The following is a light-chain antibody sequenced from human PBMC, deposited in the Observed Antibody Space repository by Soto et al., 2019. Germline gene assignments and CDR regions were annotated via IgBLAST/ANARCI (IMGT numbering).Light chain of an antibody. V-gene: IGKV3-11*01. Sequence: EIVLTQSPATLSLSPGERATLSCRASQSFSNFLAWYQQKPGQAPRLLIFDASNRATGIPARFSGSGSGTDFTLTISSLEPEDSAVYYCQQRSNWPLTFGGGTKVDIK. CDR3: QQRSNWPLT. CDR1: QSFSNF. CDR2: DAS. J-gene: IGKJ4*01.